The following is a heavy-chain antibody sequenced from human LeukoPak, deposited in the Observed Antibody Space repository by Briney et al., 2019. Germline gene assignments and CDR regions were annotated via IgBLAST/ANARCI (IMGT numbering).Heavy chain of an antibody. V-gene: IGHV4-59*01. CDR1: GGSISSYY. Sequence: SETLSLTCTVSGGSISSYYWRWIRQPPGKRLEWIGHIYYSGSTNYSPTIKSRVTISVDTSKNLFSLKLSSVTAADTAVYYCASRSSIWSGYQDTLYYFDSWGQGTLVTVSS. D-gene: IGHD3-3*01. CDR2: IYYSGST. CDR3: ASRSSIWSGYQDTLYYFDS. J-gene: IGHJ4*02.